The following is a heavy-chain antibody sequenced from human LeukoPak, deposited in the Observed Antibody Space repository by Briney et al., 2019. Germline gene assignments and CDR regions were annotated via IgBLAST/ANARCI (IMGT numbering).Heavy chain of an antibody. J-gene: IGHJ4*02. CDR2: IYHSGRT. Sequence: SETLSLTCTVSGYSISSGDYWGWIRQPPGKGLEWIGSIYHSGRTYYNPSLKSRVTISVDTSKNQFSLKLSSVTAADTAVYYCARHRSGWLQSSFDYWGQGTLVTVSS. CDR3: ARHRSGWLQSSFDY. CDR1: GYSISSGDY. V-gene: IGHV4-38-2*02. D-gene: IGHD5-24*01.